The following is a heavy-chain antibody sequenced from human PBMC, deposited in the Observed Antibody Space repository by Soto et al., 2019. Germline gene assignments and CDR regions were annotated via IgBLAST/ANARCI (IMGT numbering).Heavy chain of an antibody. J-gene: IGHJ6*03. CDR1: GFTLSGYA. CDR2: ISSNGVGT. Sequence: PGGSLRLSCAASGFTLSGYAMDWDRQAPGKGLEYVSGISSNGVGTYYANSVQGRFTISRDNSRNTVYLQMGSLRPEDMAVYYCARRARPDFYYMDVWGKGTTVTVSS. D-gene: IGHD6-6*01. CDR3: ARRARPDFYYMDV. V-gene: IGHV3-64*01.